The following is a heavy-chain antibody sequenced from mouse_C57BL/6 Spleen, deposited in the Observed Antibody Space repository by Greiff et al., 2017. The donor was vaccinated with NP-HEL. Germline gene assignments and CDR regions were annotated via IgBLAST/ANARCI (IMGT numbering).Heavy chain of an antibody. CDR3: ARDSAYYDYDVLRVWDY. CDR1: GYTFTSYW. Sequence: QVQLQQSGAELVKPGASVKLSCKASGYTFTSYWMHWVKQRPGRGLEWIGRIDPNSGGTKYNEKFKSKATLTVDKPSSTAYMQLSSLTSEDSAVYYCARDSAYYDYDVLRVWDYWGQGTSVTVSS. CDR2: IDPNSGGT. V-gene: IGHV1-72*01. J-gene: IGHJ4*01. D-gene: IGHD2-4*01.